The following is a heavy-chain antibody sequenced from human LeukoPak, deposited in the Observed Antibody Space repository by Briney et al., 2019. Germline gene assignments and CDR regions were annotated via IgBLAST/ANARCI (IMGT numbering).Heavy chain of an antibody. V-gene: IGHV3-21*01. CDR1: GFTFSSYS. Sequence: GGSLRLSCAASGFTFSSYSMNWVRQAPGKGLEWVLSISSSSSYIYYADSVKGRFTISRDNAKNSLYLQMNSLRAEDTAVYYCARDPGGGGFGYWGQGTLVTVSS. CDR2: ISSSSSYI. J-gene: IGHJ4*02. CDR3: ARDPGGGGFGY. D-gene: IGHD2-15*01.